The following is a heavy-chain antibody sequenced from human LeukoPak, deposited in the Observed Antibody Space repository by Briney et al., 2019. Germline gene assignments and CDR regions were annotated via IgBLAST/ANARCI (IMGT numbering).Heavy chain of an antibody. J-gene: IGHJ4*02. CDR3: AREGGSWAAYYFDY. CDR1: GFTFSSYA. V-gene: IGHV3-30-3*01. D-gene: IGHD1-26*01. Sequence: GRSLRLSCAASGFTFSSYAMHWVRQAPGKGLEWVAVISYDGSNKYYADSVKGRFTISRDNSKNTLYLQMNSLRAEDTAVYYCAREGGSWAAYYFDYWGQGTLVTVSS. CDR2: ISYDGSNK.